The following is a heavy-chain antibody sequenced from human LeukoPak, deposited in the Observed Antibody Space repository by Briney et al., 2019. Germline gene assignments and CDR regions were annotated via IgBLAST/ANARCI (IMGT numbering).Heavy chain of an antibody. Sequence: PSETLSLTCTVSGDPISSYSWTWIRQPAGKGLEWIGRIHLSGSTDYKPSLKSRVNISLDKSKNPFSLKLNSVTAADSALYYCARGRLSVASIVAFDYWGQGALVAVSS. CDR3: ARGRLSVASIVAFDY. D-gene: IGHD6-19*01. CDR1: GDPISSYS. V-gene: IGHV4-4*07. J-gene: IGHJ4*02. CDR2: IHLSGST.